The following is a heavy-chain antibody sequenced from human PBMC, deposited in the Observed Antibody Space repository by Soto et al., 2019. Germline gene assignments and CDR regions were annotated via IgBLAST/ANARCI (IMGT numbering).Heavy chain of an antibody. CDR1: GFTLSSYA. V-gene: IGHV3-21*01. J-gene: IGHJ6*02. D-gene: IGHD3-10*01. Sequence: GGSLRLSCGASGFTLSSYAFNWVRQAPGKGLEWVSSISVIGDHTFYADSVKGRFTISRDNAKNSLFLELTSLRADDTAVSFCARDSKNRQECMDVWGQGTTVTVSS. CDR3: ARDSKNRQECMDV. CDR2: ISVIGDHT.